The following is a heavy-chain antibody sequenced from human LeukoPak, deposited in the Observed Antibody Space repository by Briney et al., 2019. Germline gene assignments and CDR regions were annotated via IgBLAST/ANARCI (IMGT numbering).Heavy chain of an antibody. CDR1: GGSISSSNW. V-gene: IGHV4-4*02. CDR2: IYHSGST. J-gene: IGHJ4*02. CDR3: ARYGYDSSGLRYYFDY. D-gene: IGHD3-22*01. Sequence: SETLSLTCAVSGGSISSSNWWSWVRQPPGKGLEWIGEIYHSGSTNYNPSLKSRVTISVDKSKNQFSLTLSSVTAADTAVYYCARYGYDSSGLRYYFDYWGQGTLVTVSS.